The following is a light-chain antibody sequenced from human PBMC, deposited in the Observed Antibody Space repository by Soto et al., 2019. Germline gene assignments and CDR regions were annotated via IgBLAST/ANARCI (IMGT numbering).Light chain of an antibody. Sequence: DIQMTQSPSSLSSSVGDRVTITCRASQGISNYLAWYQQKPGKVPKLLIYAASTLQSGVPSRFSGSGSGTDFTLTISSPQPEDVATYYWQNYNSAPQTFGQGTKVDIK. V-gene: IGKV1-27*01. CDR3: QNYNSAPQT. CDR1: QGISNY. CDR2: AAS. J-gene: IGKJ1*01.